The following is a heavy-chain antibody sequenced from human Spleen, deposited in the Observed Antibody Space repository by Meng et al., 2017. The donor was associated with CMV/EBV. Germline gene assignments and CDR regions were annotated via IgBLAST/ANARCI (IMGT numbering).Heavy chain of an antibody. D-gene: IGHD1-1*01. J-gene: IGHJ4*02. CDR3: IWNDLGDY. CDR2: IKSKTDGETA. V-gene: IGHV3-15*01. CDR1: GFTFSNAW. Sequence: VPLVQSGGGLIQPGGSLRLSCAGSGFTFSNAWMSWVRQAPGKGLEWVGRIKSKTDGETADYNTPVKGRFTISRDDSKNTLYLQMNSLKTEDTAIYYCIWNDLGDYWGQGTLVTVSS.